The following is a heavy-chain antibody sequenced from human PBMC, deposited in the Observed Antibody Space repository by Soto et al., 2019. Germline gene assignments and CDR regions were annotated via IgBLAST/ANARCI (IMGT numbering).Heavy chain of an antibody. CDR3: TRGSLGTSGDVPGHDY. CDR2: IKSDGSST. Sequence: EVQLVEAGGGLVQPGGSLRLSCAASGFIFSNYWMHWVRQAPGKGLVWVSRIKSDGSSTMYAESVKGRFTISRENAKSTLYLQMNSLGAEDTAVYYCTRGSLGTSGDVPGHDYWGQGTLVTVSS. D-gene: IGHD2-2*01. CDR1: GFIFSNYW. V-gene: IGHV3-74*03. J-gene: IGHJ4*02.